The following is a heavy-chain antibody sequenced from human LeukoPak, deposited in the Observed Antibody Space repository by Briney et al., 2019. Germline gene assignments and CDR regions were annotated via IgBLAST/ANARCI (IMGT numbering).Heavy chain of an antibody. D-gene: IGHD6-13*01. CDR1: GFTFSSYE. CDR2: IRSKANSYAT. Sequence: GGSLRLSCAASGFTFSSYEMNWVRQASGKGLEWVGRIRSKANSYATAYAASVKGRFTISRDDSKNTAYLQMNSLKTEDTAVYYCTRLGIAAAGTDYWGQGTLVTVSS. CDR3: TRLGIAAAGTDY. V-gene: IGHV3-73*01. J-gene: IGHJ4*02.